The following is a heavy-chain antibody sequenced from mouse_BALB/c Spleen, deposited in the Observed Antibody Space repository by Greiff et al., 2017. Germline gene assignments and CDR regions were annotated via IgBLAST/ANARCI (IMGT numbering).Heavy chain of an antibody. CDR3: ARDGTGYFDY. J-gene: IGHJ2*01. Sequence: EVKVVESGGGLVQPGGSLKLSCAASGFTFSSYGMSWVRQTPDKRLELVATINSNGGSTYYPDSVKGRFTISRDNAKNTLYLQMSSLKSEDTAMYYCARDGTGYFDYWGQGTTLTVAS. V-gene: IGHV5-6-3*01. D-gene: IGHD4-1*01. CDR2: INSNGGST. CDR1: GFTFSSYG.